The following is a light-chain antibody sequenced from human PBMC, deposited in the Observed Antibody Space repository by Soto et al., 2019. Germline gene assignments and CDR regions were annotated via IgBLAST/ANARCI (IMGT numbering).Light chain of an antibody. Sequence: QSALTQPASVSGSPGQSITISCTGTSSDVGDFDCVSWYQQHPGKAPKLMIYEVSDRPSGVSNRFSGSKSGDTASLTISGLQAEDEGEYFCSLYTTDSTYVFGPGTKLTVL. CDR3: SLYTTDSTYV. J-gene: IGLJ1*01. CDR1: SSDVGDFDC. CDR2: EVS. V-gene: IGLV2-14*01.